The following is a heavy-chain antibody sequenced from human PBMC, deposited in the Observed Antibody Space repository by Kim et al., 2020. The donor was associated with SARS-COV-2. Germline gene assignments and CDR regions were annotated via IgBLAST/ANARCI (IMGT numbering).Heavy chain of an antibody. Sequence: YAQKFQGRVTMTRDTSTSTVYMELSSLRAEDTAVYYCARDSGRSHDAFDIWGQGTMVTVSS. J-gene: IGHJ3*02. CDR3: ARDSGRSHDAFDI. D-gene: IGHD3-10*01. V-gene: IGHV1-46*01.